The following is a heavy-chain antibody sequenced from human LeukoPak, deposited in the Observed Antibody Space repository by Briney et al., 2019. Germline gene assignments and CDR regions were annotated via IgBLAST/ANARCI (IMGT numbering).Heavy chain of an antibody. CDR3: AKDCSSTSCFWGY. V-gene: IGHV3-30*02. J-gene: IGHJ4*02. CDR2: IRYDGSNK. CDR1: GFTFSSYG. Sequence: GGSLRLSCAASGFTFSSYGMHWVRQAPGKGLEWVAFIRYDGSNKYYADSVKGRFTISRDNSKNTLYLQMNSLRAEDMAVYYCAKDCSSTSCFWGYWGQGTLVTVSS. D-gene: IGHD2-2*01.